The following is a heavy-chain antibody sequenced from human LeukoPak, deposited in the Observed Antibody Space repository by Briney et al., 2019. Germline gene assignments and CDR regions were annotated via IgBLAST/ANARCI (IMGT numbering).Heavy chain of an antibody. V-gene: IGHV4-39*01. J-gene: IGHJ5*02. D-gene: IGHD3-22*01. Sequence: SETLSLTRTASGGSISSRSYYWGWIRQPPGKGLEWIGSIHYSGSTYYNPSLKSRVTISVDTSKNQFSLKLSSVTAADTAVYFCARTNYYDSSGTIDLWGQGTLVTVSS. CDR3: ARTNYYDSSGTIDL. CDR2: IHYSGST. CDR1: GGSISSRSYY.